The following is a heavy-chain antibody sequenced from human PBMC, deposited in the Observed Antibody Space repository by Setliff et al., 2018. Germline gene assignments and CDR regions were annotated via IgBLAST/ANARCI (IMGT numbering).Heavy chain of an antibody. CDR1: GYSFTDYW. CDR3: ARNRVALYDAFDI. J-gene: IGHJ3*02. CDR2: IHPSNSDT. V-gene: IGHV5-51*01. Sequence: PGESLKISFKGSGYSFTDYWIGWVRQMPREGLEWMGIIHPSNSDTVYSPSFQGQVTISADRSITTAYLQWSSLKASDTAIYYCARNRVALYDAFDIWGQGTMVTVSS. D-gene: IGHD5-12*01.